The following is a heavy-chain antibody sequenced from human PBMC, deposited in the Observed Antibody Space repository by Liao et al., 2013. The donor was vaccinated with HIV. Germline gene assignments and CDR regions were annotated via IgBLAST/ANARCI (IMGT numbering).Heavy chain of an antibody. V-gene: IGHV4-39*07. D-gene: IGHD3-3*01. Sequence: QLQLRESGPGLVKPSETLSLTCTVSGGSISSTGYYWGWIRQPPGKGLEWIGSIYARGSTSYNPSLNRRIRMSVDMSRNQFALTLTSVTAADTAIYYCARTDQYYDFWNGYENWFDPWGQGTLVTVSS. CDR1: GGSISSTGYY. J-gene: IGHJ5*02. CDR2: IYARGST. CDR3: ARTDQYYDFWNGYENWFDP.